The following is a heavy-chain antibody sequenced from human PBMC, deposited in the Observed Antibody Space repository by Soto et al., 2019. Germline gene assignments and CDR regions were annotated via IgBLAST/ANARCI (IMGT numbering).Heavy chain of an antibody. CDR3: AKAPYSSGWYAIDY. Sequence: QVQLVESGGGVVQPGRSLRLSCAASGFTFSSYGMHWVRQAPGKGLEWVAVISYDGSNKYYADSVKGRFTISRDNSKNTLDLQMNSLRAEDTAVYYCAKAPYSSGWYAIDYWGQGTLVTVSS. V-gene: IGHV3-30*18. D-gene: IGHD6-19*01. CDR1: GFTFSSYG. J-gene: IGHJ4*02. CDR2: ISYDGSNK.